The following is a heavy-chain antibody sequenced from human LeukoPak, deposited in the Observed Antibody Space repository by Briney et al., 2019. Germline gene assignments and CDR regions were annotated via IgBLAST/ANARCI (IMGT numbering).Heavy chain of an antibody. Sequence: PSETLSLTCAVYGGSFSGYYWSWIRQPPGKGLEWIGYIYYSGSTYYNPSLKSRVTISVDTSKNQFSLKLSSVTAADTAVYYCARDRSGALSFWGQGTLVTVSS. D-gene: IGHD6-25*01. V-gene: IGHV4-34*01. CDR1: GGSFSGYY. CDR3: ARDRSGALSF. CDR2: IYYSGST. J-gene: IGHJ4*02.